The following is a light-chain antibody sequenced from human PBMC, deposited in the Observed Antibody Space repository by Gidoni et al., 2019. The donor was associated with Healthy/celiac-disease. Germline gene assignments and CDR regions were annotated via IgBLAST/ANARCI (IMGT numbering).Light chain of an antibody. CDR3: QSYDSSLSGVG. J-gene: IGLJ2*01. Sequence: QSVLTQPPSVSGAPGQRVTISCTGSSSNIGAGYDVHWYQQLPGTAPKLLIYGTSNRPSGVPDRFSGSKSGTSASLAITGLQAEDEADYYCQSYDSSLSGVGFGGGTKLTVL. CDR2: GTS. CDR1: SSNIGAGYD. V-gene: IGLV1-40*01.